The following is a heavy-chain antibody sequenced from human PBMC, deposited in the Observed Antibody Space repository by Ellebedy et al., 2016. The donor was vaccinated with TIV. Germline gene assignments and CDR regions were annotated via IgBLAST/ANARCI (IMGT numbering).Heavy chain of an antibody. CDR2: INAANDNT. CDR3: ARINNFDY. V-gene: IGHV1-3*01. J-gene: IGHJ4*02. CDR1: GYTFSRYA. Sequence: AASVKVSCKASGYTFSRYAIHWVRQAPGQRLEWMGWINAANDNTRYSQKFQGRVTITRDTSASTAYMELSSLRSEDTAVYYCARINNFDYWGQGTLVTVSS.